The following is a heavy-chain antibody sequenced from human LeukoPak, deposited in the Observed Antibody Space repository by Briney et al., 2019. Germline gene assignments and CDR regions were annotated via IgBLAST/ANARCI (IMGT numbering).Heavy chain of an antibody. CDR3: ARSRRGGSKYYFDY. D-gene: IGHD1-26*01. V-gene: IGHV1-8*01. CDR2: INPNSGNT. J-gene: IGHJ4*02. Sequence: ASVKVSCKPSLYTLTSYDINGVRQATGQGVEWMGGINPNSGNTGYAQQFQGRVTMTRTTSISTAYMELSSLRSEDTAVYSCARSRRGGSKYYFDYWGQGTLVTVSS. CDR1: LYTLTSYD.